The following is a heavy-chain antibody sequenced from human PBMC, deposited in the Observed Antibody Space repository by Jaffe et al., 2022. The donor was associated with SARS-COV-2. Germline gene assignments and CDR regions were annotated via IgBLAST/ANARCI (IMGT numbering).Heavy chain of an antibody. CDR2: IYYSGST. V-gene: IGHV4-30-4*01. J-gene: IGHJ5*02. Sequence: QVQLQESGPGLVKPSQTLSLTCTVSGGSISSGDYYWSWIRQPPGKGLEWIGYIYYSGSTYYNPSLKSRVTISVDTSKNQFSLKLSSVTAADTAVYYCARGGEELELSVSFDPWGQGTLVTVSS. D-gene: IGHD1-7*01. CDR3: ARGGEELELSVSFDP. CDR1: GGSISSGDYY.